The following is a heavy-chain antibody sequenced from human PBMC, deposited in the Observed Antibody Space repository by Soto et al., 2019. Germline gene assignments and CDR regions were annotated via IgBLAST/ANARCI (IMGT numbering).Heavy chain of an antibody. J-gene: IGHJ3*02. CDR2: FDPEDGET. D-gene: IGHD1-1*01. CDR1: GYTLTELS. Sequence: GASVKVSCKVSGYTLTELSMHWVRQAPGKGLEWMGGFDPEDGETIYAQKFQGRVTMTEDTSTDTAYMELSSLRSEDTAVYYCATVSPPSLERRRGVLDAFYIWGQGTMVTVSS. CDR3: ATVSPPSLERRRGVLDAFYI. V-gene: IGHV1-24*01.